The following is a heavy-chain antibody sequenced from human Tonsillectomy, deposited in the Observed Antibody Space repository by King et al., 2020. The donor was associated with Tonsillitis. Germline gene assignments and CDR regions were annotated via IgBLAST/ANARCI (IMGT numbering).Heavy chain of an antibody. Sequence: VQLVESGAEVKKPGASVKVSCKASGYTFTSYDINWVRQATGQGLEGMGWMNPYSGNTGYAQKFQGRVTMTRNTSISTAYMELSSLTSEDTAVYYCARAPLTVPRWFDPWGQGTLVTVSS. CDR2: MNPYSGNT. D-gene: IGHD4-17*01. V-gene: IGHV1-8*01. CDR1: GYTFTSYD. CDR3: ARAPLTVPRWFDP. J-gene: IGHJ5*02.